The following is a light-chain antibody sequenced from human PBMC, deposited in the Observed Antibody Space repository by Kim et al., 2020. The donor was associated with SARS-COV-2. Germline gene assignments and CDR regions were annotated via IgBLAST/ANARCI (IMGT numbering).Light chain of an antibody. J-gene: IGKJ1*01. V-gene: IGKV1-12*01. CDR3: QQANNFPRT. CDR1: HVVSKW. CDR2: AAS. Sequence: IQMTQSPSSVSASVGDRVTITCRASHVVSKWVAWYQQTPGQVLKLLIYAASTLQSGVPSRFSGSRSGTDFTLTIINLQPEDAATYYCQQANNFPRTFGQGTKVDIK.